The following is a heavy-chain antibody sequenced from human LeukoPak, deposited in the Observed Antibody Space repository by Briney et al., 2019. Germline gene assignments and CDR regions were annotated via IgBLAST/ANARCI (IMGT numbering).Heavy chain of an antibody. CDR3: ARVAGSGRGY. J-gene: IGHJ4*02. CDR2: ISSSSSYI. V-gene: IGHV3-21*01. Sequence: NTGGSLRLSCAASGFTFSSYSMNWVRQAPGKGLEWVSSISSSSSYIYYADSVKGRFTISRDNAKNSLYLQMNSLRAEDTAVYYCARVAGSGRGYWGQGTLVTVSS. CDR1: GFTFSSYS. D-gene: IGHD2-8*02.